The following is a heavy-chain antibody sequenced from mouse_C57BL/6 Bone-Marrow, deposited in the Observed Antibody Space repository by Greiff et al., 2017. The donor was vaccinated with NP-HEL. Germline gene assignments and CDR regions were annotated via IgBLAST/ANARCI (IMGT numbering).Heavy chain of an antibody. Sequence: DVMLVESGGDLVKPGGSLKLSCAASGFTFSSYGMSWVRQTPDKRLEWVATISSGGSYTYYPDRVKGRFTLSRDNAKNTLYLQMSSLKSEDTAMYYCASPYDYDVAWFAYWGQGALVTVSA. CDR1: GFTFSSYG. D-gene: IGHD2-4*01. V-gene: IGHV5-6*02. J-gene: IGHJ3*01. CDR2: ISSGGSYT. CDR3: ASPYDYDVAWFAY.